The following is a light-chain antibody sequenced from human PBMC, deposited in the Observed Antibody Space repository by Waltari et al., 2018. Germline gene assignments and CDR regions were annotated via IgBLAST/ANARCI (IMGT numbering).Light chain of an antibody. CDR1: SSDIGSYNV. Sequence: QSALTQPASVSGSRGQSITISCTGSSSDIGSYNVVSWYQHHPGKAPKLLIYGVNNRPPGVSNRFTGAKSGNTASLTIPGLQAEDEADYYCSAYAGSVVFGGGTKLTVL. CDR2: GVN. V-gene: IGLV2-23*02. CDR3: SAYAGSVV. J-gene: IGLJ3*02.